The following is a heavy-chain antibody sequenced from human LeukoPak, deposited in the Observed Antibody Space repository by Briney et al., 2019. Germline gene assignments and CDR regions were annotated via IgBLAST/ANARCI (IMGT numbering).Heavy chain of an antibody. Sequence: GGSLRLSCAASGFTFSSFWMSWVRQAPGKGLEWVANIKQDGGERYYVDSVKGRFTFSRDNAKNSLDLQMNSLRAEDTAVYYCARLARGNCYDYWGQGTLVTVSS. CDR3: ARLARGNCYDY. D-gene: IGHD1-26*01. J-gene: IGHJ4*02. CDR1: GFTFSSFW. V-gene: IGHV3-7*01. CDR2: IKQDGGER.